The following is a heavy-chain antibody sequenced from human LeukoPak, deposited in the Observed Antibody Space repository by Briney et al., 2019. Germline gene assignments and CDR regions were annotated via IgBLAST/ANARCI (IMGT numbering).Heavy chain of an antibody. CDR1: GGTFSSYA. V-gene: IGHV1-69*13. CDR3: ASTTVTTGYYFDY. CDR2: IIPIFGTA. Sequence: SVKVSCKASGGTFSSYAISWVRQAPGQGLEWMGGIIPIFGTANYAQKFQGRVTITADESTSAAYMELSSLRSEDTAVYYCASTTVTTGYYFDYWGQGTLVTVSS. J-gene: IGHJ4*02. D-gene: IGHD4-17*01.